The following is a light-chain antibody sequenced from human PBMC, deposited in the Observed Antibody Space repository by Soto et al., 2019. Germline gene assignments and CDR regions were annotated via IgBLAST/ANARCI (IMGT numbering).Light chain of an antibody. CDR3: QQYSHYSRT. V-gene: IGKV1-5*03. Sequence: DIQLTQSPSTLSASIGDRVTITCRASQSVDHWLAWYQQKLGEAPNLLISRTSTLQSGVPSRFSGSGSGTEFTLTISGLQPDDFATYYCQQYSHYSRTFGQGTKVEI. CDR1: QSVDHW. J-gene: IGKJ1*01. CDR2: RTS.